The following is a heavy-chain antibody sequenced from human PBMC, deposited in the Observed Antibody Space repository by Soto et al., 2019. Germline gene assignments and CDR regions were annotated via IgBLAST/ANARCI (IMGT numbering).Heavy chain of an antibody. D-gene: IGHD5-18*01. CDR1: GGSISSGGYY. J-gene: IGHJ6*02. CDR3: ARAPPDPDTAMAHYYYYYGMDV. V-gene: IGHV4-31*03. Sequence: KTSETLSLTCTVSGGSISSGGYYWSWIRQHPGKGLEWIGYIYYSGSTYYNPSLKSRVTISVDTSKNQFSLKLSSVTAADTAVYYCARAPPDPDTAMAHYYYYYGMDVWGQGTTVTVSS. CDR2: IYYSGST.